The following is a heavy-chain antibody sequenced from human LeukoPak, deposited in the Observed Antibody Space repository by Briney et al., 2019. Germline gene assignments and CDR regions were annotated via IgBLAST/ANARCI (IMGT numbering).Heavy chain of an antibody. D-gene: IGHD5-24*01. Sequence: GASVKVSCKTSGYTFTNYALNWLRQAPGQGLEWMGWVNTNTGNPTYAQGFTGRFVFSPDTSVSTTYLQISSLKAEDTATYYCARAVDGYYFDYWGQGTLVTVSS. J-gene: IGHJ4*02. CDR3: ARAVDGYYFDY. CDR1: GYTFTNYA. CDR2: VNTNTGNP. V-gene: IGHV7-4-1*02.